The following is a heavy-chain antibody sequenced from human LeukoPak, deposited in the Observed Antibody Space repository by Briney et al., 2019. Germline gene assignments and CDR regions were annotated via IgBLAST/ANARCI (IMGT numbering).Heavy chain of an antibody. D-gene: IGHD7-27*01. CDR1: GYTFTGYY. Sequence: ASVNVSCKASGYTFTGYYMHWVRQAPGQGLEWMVWINPNSGGTNYAQKFQGRVTMTRDTSISTAYMELSRLRSDDTAVYYCARGVGTNWGHNDAFDIWGQGTMVTVSS. CDR2: INPNSGGT. J-gene: IGHJ3*02. V-gene: IGHV1-2*02. CDR3: ARGVGTNWGHNDAFDI.